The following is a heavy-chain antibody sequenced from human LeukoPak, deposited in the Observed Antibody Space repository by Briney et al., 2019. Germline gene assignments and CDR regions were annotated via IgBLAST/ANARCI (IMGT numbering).Heavy chain of an antibody. D-gene: IGHD3-10*01. V-gene: IGHV3-23*01. J-gene: IGHJ1*01. CDR1: GFTFSSYA. CDR3: TKRYVNSNYWQSLGE. Sequence: GGSLRLSCAASGFTFSSYAMSWVRQAPGKGLEWVSGVTGNAANTYYADSVKGRFAISRDNSKNTVYLQMNSLRVEDTAIYYCTKRYVNSNYWQSLGEWGQGTLVTVFS. CDR2: VTGNAANT.